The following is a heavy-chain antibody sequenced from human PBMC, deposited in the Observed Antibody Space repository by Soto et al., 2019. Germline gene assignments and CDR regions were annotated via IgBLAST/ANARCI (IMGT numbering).Heavy chain of an antibody. D-gene: IGHD7-27*01. Sequence: EVQFVESGGALVEPGGSRRLYCADSGCTFSLYSRNSIRQAPGKGLEWVSYISRSSTVIHYADSVNGRITNSRDDATTSMHLQRNSLRDGDTAGSYCVRAVTWGWHVWGQGPTVSVSS. J-gene: IGHJ6*02. CDR2: ISRSSTVI. V-gene: IGHV3-48*02. CDR3: VRAVTWGWHV. CDR1: GCTFSLYS.